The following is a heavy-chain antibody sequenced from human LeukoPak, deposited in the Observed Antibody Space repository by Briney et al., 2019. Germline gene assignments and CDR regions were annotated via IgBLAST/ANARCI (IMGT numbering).Heavy chain of an antibody. CDR3: ARGLAAAGSTFDY. Sequence: QSGGSLRLSCAASGFTVSSSYMGWVRQAPGKGLEWVSVLYTGGSAYYADSVKGRFTISRVNSKNTLYLQMNSLSAEDTAVYYCARGLAAAGSTFDYWGQGTLVTVSP. D-gene: IGHD6-13*01. V-gene: IGHV3-66*01. CDR2: LYTGGSA. J-gene: IGHJ4*02. CDR1: GFTVSSSY.